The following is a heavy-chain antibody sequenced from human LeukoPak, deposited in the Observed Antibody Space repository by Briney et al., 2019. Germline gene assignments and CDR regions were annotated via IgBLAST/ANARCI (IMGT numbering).Heavy chain of an antibody. D-gene: IGHD3-22*01. CDR1: TGSVNSVVYY. J-gene: IGHJ4*02. Sequence: SETLSLTCSVSTGSVNSVVYYWGWVRQPPGEGLEWIGSIHSSGNSYCNPSLKSRVTLSVDTSKNQFSLKLSSVTAADRAVYYCAKHEGSYYDKSGYTFDFWGLGTLVTVSS. V-gene: IGHV4-39*01. CDR2: IHSSGNS. CDR3: AKHEGSYYDKSGYTFDF.